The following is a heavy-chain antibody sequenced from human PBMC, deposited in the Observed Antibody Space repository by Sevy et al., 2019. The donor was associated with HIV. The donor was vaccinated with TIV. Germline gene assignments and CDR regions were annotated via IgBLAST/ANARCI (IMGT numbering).Heavy chain of an antibody. D-gene: IGHD6-19*01. CDR2: IYYSGST. CDR3: AREYSSGSVGY. V-gene: IGHV4-31*03. CDR1: GGSISSGGYY. J-gene: IGHJ4*02. Sequence: SETLSLTCTVSGGSISSGGYYWSWIRQHPGKGLWWIGYIYYSGSTYYNPSLKSRVTISVDTSKNQFSLKLSSVTAANTAVYYCAREYSSGSVGYWGQGTLVTVSS.